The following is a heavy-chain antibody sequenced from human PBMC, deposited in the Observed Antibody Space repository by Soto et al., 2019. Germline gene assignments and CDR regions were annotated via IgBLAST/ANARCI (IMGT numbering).Heavy chain of an antibody. CDR2: IGTAGDT. J-gene: IGHJ4*02. CDR1: GFTFSSYD. Sequence: EVQLVESGGGLVQPGGSLRLSCAASGFTFSSYDMHWVRQVTGKGLEWVSAIGTAGDTYYPGSVKGRFTISRENAKNSLYLQMNSLRAGDTAVYYCARGGSVYSSGWYADYWGQGTLVTVSS. D-gene: IGHD6-19*01. V-gene: IGHV3-13*04. CDR3: ARGGSVYSSGWYADY.